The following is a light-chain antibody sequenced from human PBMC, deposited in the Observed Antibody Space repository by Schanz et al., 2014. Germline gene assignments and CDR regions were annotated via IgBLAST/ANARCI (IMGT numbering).Light chain of an antibody. CDR3: ATWDDSLL. CDR2: RNN. CDR1: SSNIGSQY. J-gene: IGLJ3*02. Sequence: QSVLTQPPSASGTPGQIITVSCSGSSSNIGSQYVYWFQQFPGMAPKLLIYRNNQRPSGVPDRFSGSKSGTSASLVISGLRSEDEADYYCATWDDSLLFGGGTKLTVL. V-gene: IGLV1-47*01.